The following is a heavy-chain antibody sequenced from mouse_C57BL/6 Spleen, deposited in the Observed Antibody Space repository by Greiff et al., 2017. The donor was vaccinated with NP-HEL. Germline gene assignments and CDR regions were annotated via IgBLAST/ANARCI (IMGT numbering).Heavy chain of an antibody. CDR1: GFTFSDYG. CDR2: ISSGSSTI. D-gene: IGHD4-1*02. Sequence: EVKLVESGGGLVKPGGSLKLSCAASGFTFSDYGMHWVRQAPEKGLEWVAYISSGSSTIYYADTVKGRFTISRDNAKNTLFLQMTSLRSEDTAMYYCAQSTGTGGTWFAYWGQGTLVTVSA. V-gene: IGHV5-17*01. CDR3: AQSTGTGGTWFAY. J-gene: IGHJ3*01.